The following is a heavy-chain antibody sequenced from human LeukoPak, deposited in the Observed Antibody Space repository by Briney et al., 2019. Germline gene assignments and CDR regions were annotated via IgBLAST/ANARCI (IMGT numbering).Heavy chain of an antibody. CDR3: ARLRKDGPSPYYYYGMDV. D-gene: IGHD4-17*01. V-gene: IGHV4-4*02. J-gene: IGHJ6*04. CDR2: IYHSGST. CDR1: GGSISSSNW. Sequence: SETLSLTCAVSGGSISSSNWWSWVRQPPGKGLEWIGEIYHSGSTNYNPSLKSRVTISVDKSKNQFSLKLSSVTAADTAVYYCARLRKDGPSPYYYYGMDVWGKGPTVTVSS.